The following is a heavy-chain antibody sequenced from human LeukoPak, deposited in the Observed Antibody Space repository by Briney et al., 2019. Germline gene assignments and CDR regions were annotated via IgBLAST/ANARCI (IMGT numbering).Heavy chain of an antibody. CDR2: IYYSGST. J-gene: IGHJ4*02. D-gene: IGHD4-17*01. CDR3: AGNGDYMAYFDY. CDR1: GGSISSSSYY. Sequence: SEPLSLTSTFSGGSISSSSYYWGWIRQPPGKGLEWIGSIYYSGSTYYNPSLKSRVTISVDTSKNQFSLKLSSVTAADTAVYYCAGNGDYMAYFDYWGQGTLVTVSS. V-gene: IGHV4-39*01.